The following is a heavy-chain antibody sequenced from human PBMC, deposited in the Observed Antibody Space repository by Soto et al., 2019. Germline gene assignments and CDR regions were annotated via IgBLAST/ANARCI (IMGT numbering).Heavy chain of an antibody. D-gene: IGHD1-26*01. CDR1: GGSISSGDYY. CDR3: ARVAPSFSYGP. Sequence: PSETLSLTCTVSGGSISSGDYYWSWIRQPPGKGLEWIGYIYYSGSTYYNPSLKSRVTISVDTSKNQFSLKLSSVTAGDTAVYYCARVAPSFSYGPWGQGTLVTGSS. V-gene: IGHV4-30-4*01. CDR2: IYYSGST. J-gene: IGHJ4*02.